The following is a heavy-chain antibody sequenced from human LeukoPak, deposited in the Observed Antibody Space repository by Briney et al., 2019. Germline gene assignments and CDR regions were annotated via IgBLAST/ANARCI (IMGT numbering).Heavy chain of an antibody. Sequence: PGGSLRLSCAASGFTFSSYSMNWVRQAPGKGLEWVSSISSSSSYIYYADSVKGRFTISRDNAKNSLYLQMNSLRAEDTAVYYCAGAYSSSWYEDYWGQGTLVTVSS. J-gene: IGHJ4*02. D-gene: IGHD6-13*01. CDR2: ISSSSSYI. CDR3: AGAYSSSWYEDY. V-gene: IGHV3-21*01. CDR1: GFTFSSYS.